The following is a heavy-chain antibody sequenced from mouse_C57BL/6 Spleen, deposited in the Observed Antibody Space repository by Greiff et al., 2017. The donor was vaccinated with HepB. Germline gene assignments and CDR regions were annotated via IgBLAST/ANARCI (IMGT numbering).Heavy chain of an antibody. Sequence: EVKVVESGGGLVKPGGSLKLSCAASGFTFSSYAMSWVRQTPEKRLEWVATISDGGSYTYYPDNVKGRFTISRDNAKNNLYLQMSHLKSEDTAMYYCARDGDGYYYFDYWGQGTTLTVSS. CDR1: GFTFSSYA. CDR2: ISDGGSYT. V-gene: IGHV5-4*01. J-gene: IGHJ2*01. D-gene: IGHD2-3*01. CDR3: ARDGDGYYYFDY.